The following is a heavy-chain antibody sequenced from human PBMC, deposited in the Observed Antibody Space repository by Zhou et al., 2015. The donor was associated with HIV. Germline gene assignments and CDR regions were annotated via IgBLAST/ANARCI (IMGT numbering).Heavy chain of an antibody. CDR1: GYTFTSYD. V-gene: IGHV1-8*01. CDR3: VQRMKYSRVDPETVYFEY. D-gene: IGHD4-11*01. CDR2: MNPNSGNT. Sequence: QVQLVQSGAEVKKPGASVKVSCKASGYTFTSYDINWVRQATGQGLEWMGWMNPNSGNTGYAQKFQGRVTMTRNTSISTAYMELSSLRSEDTAVYYCVQRMKYSRVDPETVYFEYWGQGTLVTVSS. J-gene: IGHJ4*02.